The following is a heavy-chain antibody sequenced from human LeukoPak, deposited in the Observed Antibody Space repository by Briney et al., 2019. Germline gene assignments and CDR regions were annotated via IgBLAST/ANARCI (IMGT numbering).Heavy chain of an antibody. J-gene: IGHJ4*02. CDR3: ARTTCSGGSCRFDY. CDR2: IYYSGST. D-gene: IGHD2-15*01. V-gene: IGHV4-59*01. CDR1: GGSISSYY. Sequence: TSETLSLTCTVSGGSISSYYWSWIRQPPGKGLEWIGYIYYSGSTNYNPSLKSRVTISVDTSKNQFSLKLSSVTAADTAVYHCARTTCSGGSCRFDYWGQGTLVTVSS.